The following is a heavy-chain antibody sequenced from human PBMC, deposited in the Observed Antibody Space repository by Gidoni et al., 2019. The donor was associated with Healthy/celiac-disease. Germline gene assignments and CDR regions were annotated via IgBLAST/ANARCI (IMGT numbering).Heavy chain of an antibody. CDR2: ISSSSSYI. CDR1: GFTFSSYS. Sequence: EVQLVESGRGLVKPGGSLRLSCAASGFTFSSYSMNWVRQAPGKALEWVSSISSSSSYIYYADSVKGRFTISRDNAKNSLYLQMNSLRAEDTAVYYCARDWGSGWYYSDYWGQGTLVTVSS. CDR3: ARDWGSGWYYSDY. D-gene: IGHD6-19*01. V-gene: IGHV3-21*01. J-gene: IGHJ4*02.